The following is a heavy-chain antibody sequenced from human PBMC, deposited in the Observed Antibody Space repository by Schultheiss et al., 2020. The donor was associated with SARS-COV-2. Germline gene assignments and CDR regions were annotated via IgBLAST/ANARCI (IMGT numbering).Heavy chain of an antibody. CDR1: GFTFSSYA. V-gene: IGHV3-48*01. Sequence: GGSLRLSCAASGFTFSSYAMHWVRQAPGKGLDWVSYISDSGTTVHYADSVKGRFTISRDNAKNSLYLQMNSLRAEDTAVYYCAKVVAVRTDAFDIWGQGTMVTVSS. CDR2: ISDSGTTV. CDR3: AKVVAVRTDAFDI. J-gene: IGHJ3*02. D-gene: IGHD2-2*01.